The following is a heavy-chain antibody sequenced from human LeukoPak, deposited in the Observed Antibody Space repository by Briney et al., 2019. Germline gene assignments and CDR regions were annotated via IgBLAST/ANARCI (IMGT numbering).Heavy chain of an antibody. CDR3: ARGDYYDSSAYQNWFDP. J-gene: IGHJ5*02. V-gene: IGHV1-18*01. D-gene: IGHD3-22*01. CDR2: ISTYNGNK. CDR1: GYTFTSYG. Sequence: ASVKVSCTASGYTFTSYGINWVRQAPGQGLAWMGWISTYNGNKNYVQKLQGRVTMTTDTSTSTAYMELRSLRSDDTAVYYCARGDYYDSSAYQNWFDPWGQGTLVAVSS.